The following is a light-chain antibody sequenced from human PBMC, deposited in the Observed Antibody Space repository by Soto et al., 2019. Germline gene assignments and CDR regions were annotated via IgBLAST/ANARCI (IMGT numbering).Light chain of an antibody. CDR2: GAS. CDR3: QQYNAWPPLT. CDR1: QSVSSS. V-gene: IGKV3-15*01. Sequence: IVLTQSQATLSLSPGETATLSCRASQSVSSSVAWYQQKPGRAPRLLISGASTRATGIPARFSGSGSGTEFTITISSLQSEDFAVYYCQQYNAWPPLTFGGGTKVDTK. J-gene: IGKJ4*01.